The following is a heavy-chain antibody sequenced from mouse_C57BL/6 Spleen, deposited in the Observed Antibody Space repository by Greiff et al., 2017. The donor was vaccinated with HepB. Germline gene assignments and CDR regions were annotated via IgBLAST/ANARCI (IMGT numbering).Heavy chain of an antibody. CDR1: GFTFSDYY. V-gene: IGHV5-12*01. Sequence: EVHLVESGGGLVQPGGSLKLSCAASGFTFSDYYMYWVRQTPEKRLEWVAYISNGGGSTYYPDTVKGRFTISRDNAKNTLYLQMSRLKSEDTAMYYCARHGGYYGSSPWFAYWGQGTLVTVSA. CDR2: ISNGGGST. J-gene: IGHJ3*01. CDR3: ARHGGYYGSSPWFAY. D-gene: IGHD1-1*01.